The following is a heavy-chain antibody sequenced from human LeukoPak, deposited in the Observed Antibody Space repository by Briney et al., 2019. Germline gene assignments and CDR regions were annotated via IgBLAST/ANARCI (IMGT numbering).Heavy chain of an antibody. CDR3: ARYRRGYYDSSGYLFDP. CDR1: GGTFSSYA. Sequence: ASVKVSCKASGGTFSSYAISWVRQAPGQGLEWMGGIIPIFGTANYAQKFQGRVTITADKSTSTAYMELSSLRSEDTAVYYCARYRRGYYDSSGYLFDPWGQGTLVTVSS. D-gene: IGHD3-22*01. J-gene: IGHJ5*02. V-gene: IGHV1-69*06. CDR2: IIPIFGTA.